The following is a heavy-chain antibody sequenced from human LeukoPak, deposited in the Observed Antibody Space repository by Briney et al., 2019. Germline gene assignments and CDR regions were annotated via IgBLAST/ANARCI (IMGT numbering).Heavy chain of an antibody. V-gene: IGHV4-30-2*01. CDR3: ARGDTGLGELSPWFDY. J-gene: IGHJ4*02. CDR1: GGSISSGGYY. CDR2: IYHSGST. D-gene: IGHD3-16*02. Sequence: PSQTLSLTCTVSGGSISSGGYYWSWIRQPPGEGLEWIGYIYHSGSTYYNPSLKSRVTISVDRSKNQFSLKLSSVTAADTAVYYCARGDTGLGELSPWFDYWGQGTLVTVSS.